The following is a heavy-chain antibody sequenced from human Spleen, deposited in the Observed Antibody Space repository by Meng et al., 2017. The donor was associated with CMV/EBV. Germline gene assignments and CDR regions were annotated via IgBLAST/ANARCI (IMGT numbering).Heavy chain of an antibody. V-gene: IGHV3-30*01. CDR1: GFTFYSYP. J-gene: IGHJ4*01. CDR3: ARVEDYYDFYFFDY. Sequence: GESLKISCVASGFTFYSYPMHWVRQAPGKGLEWVAAITYDGSKQFYADFVKDRFTISRDNSKNKLFLHMKSLRPEDTAVYFCARVEDYYDFYFFDYWGHGTLVTVSS. CDR2: ITYDGSKQ. D-gene: IGHD3-22*01.